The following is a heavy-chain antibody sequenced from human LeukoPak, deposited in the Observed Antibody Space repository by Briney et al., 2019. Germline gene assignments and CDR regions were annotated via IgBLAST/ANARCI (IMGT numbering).Heavy chain of an antibody. CDR1: GGSFSDYY. Sequence: SETLSLTCAVYGGSFSDYYWSWIRQPPGKGLEWIGEINHSGSTNYNPSLKSRVTISVDTSKNQFSLKLSSVTVADTAIYYCAKHNGGGVVSYVAPGPPDYFDHWGQGARVIVSS. J-gene: IGHJ4*02. CDR2: INHSGST. D-gene: IGHD5-18*01. CDR3: AKHNGGGVVSYVAPGPPDYFDH. V-gene: IGHV4-34*01.